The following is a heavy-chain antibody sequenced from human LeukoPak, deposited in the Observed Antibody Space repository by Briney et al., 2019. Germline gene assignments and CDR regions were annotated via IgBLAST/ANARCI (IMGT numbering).Heavy chain of an antibody. CDR2: ISSSGSTI. CDR3: ARAPHFDWLLSVYFYMDV. D-gene: IGHD3-9*01. CDR1: GFTFSDYY. V-gene: IGHV3-11*04. Sequence: PGGSLRLSCAASGFTFSDYYMSWIRQAPGKGLEWVSYISSSGSTIYYADSVKGRCTISRDNAKNSLYLQMNSLRAEDTAVYYCARAPHFDWLLSVYFYMDVWGKGTTVTVSS. J-gene: IGHJ6*03.